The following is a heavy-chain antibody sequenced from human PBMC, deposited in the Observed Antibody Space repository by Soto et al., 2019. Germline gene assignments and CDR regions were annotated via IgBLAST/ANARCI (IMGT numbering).Heavy chain of an antibody. V-gene: IGHV3-64*01. D-gene: IGHD5-18*01. Sequence: GGSLRLSCAASGFTFSSYAMHWVRQAPGKGLEYVSAISSNGGSTYYANSVKGRFTISRDNSKNTLYLQMGSLRAEDMAVYYRARDFNKGGYSYQAIDYWGQGTLVSLSS. CDR1: GFTFSSYA. J-gene: IGHJ4*02. CDR2: ISSNGGST. CDR3: ARDFNKGGYSYQAIDY.